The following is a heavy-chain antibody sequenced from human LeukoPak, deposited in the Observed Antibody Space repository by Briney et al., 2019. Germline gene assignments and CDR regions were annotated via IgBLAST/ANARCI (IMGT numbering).Heavy chain of an antibody. CDR2: IKEDGSEK. CDR3: ASGPRAARPGFEYFQH. CDR1: GFIFSSYW. Sequence: GGSLRLSCAASGFIFSSYWMSWVRQAPGKGLEWVANIKEDGSEKSYVDSVKGRFTISRDNGKNSLYLQMNSLRAEDTALYYCASGPRAARPGFEYFQHWGQGTLVTVSS. J-gene: IGHJ1*01. D-gene: IGHD6-6*01. V-gene: IGHV3-7*01.